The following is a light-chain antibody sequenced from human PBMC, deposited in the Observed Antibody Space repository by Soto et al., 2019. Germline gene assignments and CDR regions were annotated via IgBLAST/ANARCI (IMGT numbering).Light chain of an antibody. CDR2: KAS. CDR3: QQYNFYSRT. CDR1: QSISSW. J-gene: IGKJ1*01. Sequence: DIQMTQSPSTLSASVGDRVTITCRASQSISSWLAWYQQKPGKAPKLLIYKASNLESGVPSSFSGSRSGTEFTLTISSLQSDDFATYYCQQYNFYSRTFGQGTKVEIK. V-gene: IGKV1-5*03.